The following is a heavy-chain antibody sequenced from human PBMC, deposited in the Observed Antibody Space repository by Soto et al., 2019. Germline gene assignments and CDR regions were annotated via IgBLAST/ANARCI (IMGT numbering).Heavy chain of an antibody. CDR3: AKDNMQWLGPFDY. V-gene: IGHV3-30*18. CDR2: ISYDGSNK. Sequence: GSLRLSCAASGFTFSSYGMHWVRQAPGKGLEWVAVISYDGSNKYYADSVKGRFTISRDNSKNTLYLQMNSLRAEDTAVYYCAKDNMQWLGPFDYWGQGTLVTVSS. J-gene: IGHJ4*02. D-gene: IGHD6-19*01. CDR1: GFTFSSYG.